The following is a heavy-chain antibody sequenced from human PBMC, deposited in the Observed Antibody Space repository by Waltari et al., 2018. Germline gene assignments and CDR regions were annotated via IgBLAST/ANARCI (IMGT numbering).Heavy chain of an antibody. CDR3: ARGGGLYYNDGSGPIDY. Sequence: QLVESGGGVVQPGRSLRLSCAVSGFTFSPYGMHWVRQAPGKGLEWVAFISFDGSKIKYGDSVKGRLTISRDNSRLFLQLNSLTAVDTAMYFCARGGGLYYNDGSGPIDYWGQGTLVTVSS. J-gene: IGHJ4*02. CDR2: ISFDGSKI. V-gene: IGHV3-33*05. D-gene: IGHD3-22*01. CDR1: GFTFSPYG.